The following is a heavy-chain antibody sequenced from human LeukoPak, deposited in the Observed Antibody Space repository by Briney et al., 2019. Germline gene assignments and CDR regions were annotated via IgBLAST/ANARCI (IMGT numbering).Heavy chain of an antibody. CDR3: ARGTVVAEYFDY. CDR2: ISSRSNYI. CDR1: GFTFSGYS. Sequence: GGSLRLSCAASGFTFSGYSMNWVRQAPGKGLEWVSSISSRSNYIYYADSVKGRFTISRDNAKNSLFLQVNSLRAGDTAVYYCARGTVVAEYFDYWGQGTLVTVSS. V-gene: IGHV3-21*01. J-gene: IGHJ4*02. D-gene: IGHD2-15*01.